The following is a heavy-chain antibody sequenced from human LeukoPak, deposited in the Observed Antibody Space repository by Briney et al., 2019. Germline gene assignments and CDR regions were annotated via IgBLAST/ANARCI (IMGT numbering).Heavy chain of an antibody. D-gene: IGHD1-26*01. J-gene: IGHJ4*02. CDR1: GGTFSSYA. V-gene: IGHV1-69*05. CDR3: AREEGVGATIFDY. CDR2: IIPIFGTA. Sequence: ASVKVSCKASGGTFSSYAISWVRQAPGQGLEWMGGIIPIFGTANYAQKLQGRITMTSDTSTSTVYMELSSLRSEDTAVYYCAREEGVGATIFDYWGQGTLVTVSS.